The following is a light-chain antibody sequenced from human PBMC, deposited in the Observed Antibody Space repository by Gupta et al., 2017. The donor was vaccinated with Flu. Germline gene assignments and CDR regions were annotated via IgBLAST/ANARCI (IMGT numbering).Light chain of an antibody. CDR2: DAY. CDR1: QSVSSH. Sequence: EIVLPQPPATLSVSPGERATLSCRASQSVSSHLAWYQQKPGQAPSLLIYDAYTRATGIPARFSGTGSGTEFTLTISSLQSEDLAVYYCQHYDNWPITFGGGTKVESK. CDR3: QHYDNWPIT. J-gene: IGKJ4*01. V-gene: IGKV3-15*01.